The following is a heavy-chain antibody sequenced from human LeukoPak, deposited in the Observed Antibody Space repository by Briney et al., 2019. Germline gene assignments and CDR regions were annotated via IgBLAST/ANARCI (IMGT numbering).Heavy chain of an antibody. V-gene: IGHV4-59*02. CDR3: ASRKLGNDY. D-gene: IGHD7-27*01. CDR2: IYHTGST. J-gene: IGHJ4*02. Sequence: SETLSLTCTISGVSVSDYYWSWIRQFPGKGLEWIGYIYHTGSTSYSPSLKSRVTISADTSQNRFSLKLSSVTAADTAVYYCASRKLGNDYWGQGTLVTVSS. CDR1: GVSVSDYY.